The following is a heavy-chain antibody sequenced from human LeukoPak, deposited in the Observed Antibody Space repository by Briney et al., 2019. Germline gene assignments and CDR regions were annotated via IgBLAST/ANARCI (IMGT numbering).Heavy chain of an antibody. Sequence: GGSLRLSRDASGFTFSNFNMNWVRQAPGKGLEWVSSIRSGSRDIFYADSVKGRFTVSRDNAMSSLYLQMNSLRAEDTAVYYCARAYYYYDSSAFDHWGLGTLVTVSS. CDR1: GFTFSNFN. J-gene: IGHJ4*02. V-gene: IGHV3-21*01. CDR2: IRSGSRDI. D-gene: IGHD3-22*01. CDR3: ARAYYYYDSSAFDH.